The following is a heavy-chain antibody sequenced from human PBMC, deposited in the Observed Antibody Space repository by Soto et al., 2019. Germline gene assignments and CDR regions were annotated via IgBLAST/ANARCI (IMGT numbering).Heavy chain of an antibody. D-gene: IGHD2-15*01. J-gene: IGHJ5*02. Sequence: GASVKVSCKASGYTFTSYYMHWVRQAHEQGLEWMGIINPSGGSTSYAQKFQGRVTMTRDTSTSTVYMELSSLRSEDTAVYYCAREGAYCSGGSCYSYWFDPWGQGTLVTVSS. V-gene: IGHV1-46*03. CDR1: GYTFTSYY. CDR2: INPSGGST. CDR3: AREGAYCSGGSCYSYWFDP.